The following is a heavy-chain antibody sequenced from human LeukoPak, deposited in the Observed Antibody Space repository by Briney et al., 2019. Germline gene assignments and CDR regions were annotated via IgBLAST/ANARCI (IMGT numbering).Heavy chain of an antibody. CDR1: GYTFTSYA. CDR3: ARDPVAGKLSESFDY. D-gene: IGHD6-19*01. Sequence: ASVKVSCKASGYTFTSYAMHWVRQAPGQRLEWMGWINAGNGNTKYSQKFQGRVTITRDTSASTAYMELSSLRSEDTAVYYCARDPVAGKLSESFDYWGQGTLVTVSS. V-gene: IGHV1-3*01. CDR2: INAGNGNT. J-gene: IGHJ4*02.